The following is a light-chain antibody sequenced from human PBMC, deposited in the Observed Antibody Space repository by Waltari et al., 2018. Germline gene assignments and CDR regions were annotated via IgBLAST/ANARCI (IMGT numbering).Light chain of an antibody. Sequence: AIRMTQSPSSLSASTGDRVTITCRASQGVSSYLAWYQQKPGKAPKLLIYAESTLQRGGPLRFSGSGSGTDFTLSISCLQSEDFATYYCQQYYDYQRSFGQGTKVEIK. CDR3: QQYYDYQRS. J-gene: IGKJ1*01. CDR1: QGVSSY. CDR2: AES. V-gene: IGKV1-8*01.